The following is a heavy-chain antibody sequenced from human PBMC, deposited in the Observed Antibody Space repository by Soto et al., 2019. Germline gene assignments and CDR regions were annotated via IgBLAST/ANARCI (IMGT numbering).Heavy chain of an antibody. Sequence: ASVKVSCKASGYTFTSYGISWVRQAPGQGLEWMGWISAYNGNTNYAQKLQGRVTMTTDTSTSTAYMELRSLRSEDTAVYYCAQQQLAKKYFQHWGQGTLVTVSS. CDR3: AQQQLAKKYFQH. J-gene: IGHJ1*01. CDR2: ISAYNGNT. D-gene: IGHD6-13*01. CDR1: GYTFTSYG. V-gene: IGHV1-18*01.